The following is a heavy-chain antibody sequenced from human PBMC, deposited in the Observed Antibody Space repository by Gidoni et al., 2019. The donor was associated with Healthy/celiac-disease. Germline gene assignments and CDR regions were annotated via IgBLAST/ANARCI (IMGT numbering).Heavy chain of an antibody. V-gene: IGHV3-23*01. J-gene: IGHJ4*02. CDR1: GFTFSSYA. CDR3: AKVQTRGYCSSTSCYPVNFDY. CDR2: ISGSGGST. D-gene: IGHD2-2*03. Sequence: EVQLLESGGGLVQPGGSLRLSCAASGFTFSSYAISLVRQAPGKGLEWVAAISGSGGSTYYADSVKGRFTISRDNSKNTLYLQMNSLRAEDTAVYYCAKVQTRGYCSSTSCYPVNFDYWGQGTLVTVSS.